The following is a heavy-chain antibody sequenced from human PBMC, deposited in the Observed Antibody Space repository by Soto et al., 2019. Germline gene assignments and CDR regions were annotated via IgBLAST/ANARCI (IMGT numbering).Heavy chain of an antibody. CDR2: INHSGST. CDR3: ASLPRPYSSGWYGDY. D-gene: IGHD6-19*01. J-gene: IGHJ4*02. V-gene: IGHV4-34*01. CDR1: GGSFSGYY. Sequence: QVQLQQWGAGLLKPSETLSLTCAVYGGSFSGYYWSWIRQPPGKGLAWIGEINHSGSTNYTPSPKSRVTISVDTSKNQFSLKLSSVTAADTAVYYCASLPRPYSSGWYGDYWGQGNLVTVSA.